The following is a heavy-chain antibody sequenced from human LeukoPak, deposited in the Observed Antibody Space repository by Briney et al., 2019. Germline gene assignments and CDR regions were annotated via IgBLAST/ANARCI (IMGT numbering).Heavy chain of an antibody. D-gene: IGHD5-12*01. J-gene: IGHJ4*02. V-gene: IGHV4-38-2*01. CDR2: IYHSGST. Sequence: SETLSLTCAVSGYSISSGYYWGWIRQPPGKGLEWIGSIYHSGSTYYNPSLKSRVTISVDTSKNQFSLKLSSVTAADTAVYYCARGVVDIVATIFDYWGQGTLVTVSS. CDR3: ARGVVDIVATIFDY. CDR1: GYSISSGYY.